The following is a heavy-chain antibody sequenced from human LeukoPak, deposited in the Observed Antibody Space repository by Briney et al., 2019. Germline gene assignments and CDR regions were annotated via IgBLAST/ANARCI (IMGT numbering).Heavy chain of an antibody. J-gene: IGHJ4*02. CDR2: IYSSGIT. CDR3: ARLNNRVLFDS. V-gene: IGHV4-4*07. Sequence: SETLSLTCTVSGDSISSSYWSWIRQPAGKGLEWIRRIYSSGITNYNPSLNSRVTMSLDTSKNQFSLKLNSVTAADTALHYCARLNNRVLFDSWGQGTLVTVSS. D-gene: IGHD1-14*01. CDR1: GDSISSSY.